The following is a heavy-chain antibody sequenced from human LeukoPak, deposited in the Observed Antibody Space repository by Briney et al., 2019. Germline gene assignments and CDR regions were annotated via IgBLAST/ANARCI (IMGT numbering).Heavy chain of an antibody. J-gene: IGHJ4*02. CDR1: GFTFSNYG. Sequence: PGGSLRLSCAASGFTFSNYGMNWVRQAPGKGLEWVSIISGSGGTTYYADSVKGRFTISRDNSKNTLYLQMNSLRAEDTAVYYCARVGYGDYVVDYWGQGTLVTVSS. CDR2: ISGSGGTT. D-gene: IGHD4-17*01. V-gene: IGHV3-23*01. CDR3: ARVGYGDYVVDY.